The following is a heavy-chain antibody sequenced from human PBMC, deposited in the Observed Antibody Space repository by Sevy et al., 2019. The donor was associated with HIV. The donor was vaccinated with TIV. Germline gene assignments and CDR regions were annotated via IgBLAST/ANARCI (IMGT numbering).Heavy chain of an antibody. J-gene: IGHJ4*02. Sequence: SGPTLVKPTQTLTLTCTFSGFSLSTSGVGVGWIRQPPGKALEWLALIYWNDDKRYSPSLKSRLTITKDTSKNQVVLTMTNMDPEDTATYYCAHRRGYLGYCSSTSCYDDDFWSGYYDYWGQGTLVTVSS. D-gene: IGHD2-2*01. CDR1: GFSLSTSGVG. V-gene: IGHV2-5*01. CDR2: IYWNDDK. CDR3: AHRRGYLGYCSSTSCYDDDFWSGYYDY.